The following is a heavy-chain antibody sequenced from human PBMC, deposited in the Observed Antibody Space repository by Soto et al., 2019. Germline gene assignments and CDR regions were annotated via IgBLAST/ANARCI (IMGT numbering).Heavy chain of an antibody. V-gene: IGHV4-30-4*01. CDR2: IYYSGST. Sequence: SETLSLTCTVSGGSISSGDYYWSWIRQPPGKGLGWIGYIYYSGSTYYNPSLKSRVTISVDTSKNQFSLKLSSVTAADTAVYYCARDLGVPAAIDYWGQGTLVTVSS. D-gene: IGHD2-2*01. CDR1: GGSISSGDYY. CDR3: ARDLGVPAAIDY. J-gene: IGHJ4*02.